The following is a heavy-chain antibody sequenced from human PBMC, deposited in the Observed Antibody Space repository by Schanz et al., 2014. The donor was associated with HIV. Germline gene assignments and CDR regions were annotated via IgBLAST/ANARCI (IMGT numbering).Heavy chain of an antibody. CDR3: ARVNKDIGGYYFDY. CDR1: GYTFTSYD. V-gene: IGHV1-18*01. CDR2: ISPSNGDT. J-gene: IGHJ4*02. Sequence: QVQLVQSGAEVKKPGASVKVSCKASGYTFTSYDINWVRQATGKGLAWMGWISPSNGDTKYTHWLQGRVTMTTDTSTSTAYMELRSMRSDDTAVYYCARVNKDIGGYYFDYWGQGTLVTVSS. D-gene: IGHD2-15*01.